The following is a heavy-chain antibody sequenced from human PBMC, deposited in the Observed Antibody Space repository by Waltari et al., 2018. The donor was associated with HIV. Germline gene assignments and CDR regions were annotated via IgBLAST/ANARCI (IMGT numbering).Heavy chain of an antibody. J-gene: IGHJ4*02. CDR1: GGSISSSSSY. CDR3: ARLGWAAAGTTVDY. CDR2: IYYRGST. V-gene: IGHV4-39*01. D-gene: IGHD6-13*01. Sequence: QLQLQASGPGLVKPSETLSLPCPASGGSISSSSSYWGWMRQPPGNGLEWIGSIYYRGSTYYNPSLKSRVTRSVDTSKNQFSLKLSSVTAADTAVYYCARLGWAAAGTTVDYWGQGTLVTVSS.